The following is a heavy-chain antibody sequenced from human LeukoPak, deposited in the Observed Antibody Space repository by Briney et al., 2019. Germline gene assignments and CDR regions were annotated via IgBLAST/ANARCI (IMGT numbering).Heavy chain of an antibody. CDR1: GYTFTNYG. CDR3: ARSDLATITAGPFEY. Sequence: ASVKVSCKASGYTFTNYGIIWVRQAPGQGLEWMGWISGHQGNTKYAQNFQGRVTMTIDTSTSTAYMDLRSLRSDDTAIYFCARSDLATITAGPFEYWGQGTLVAVSS. CDR2: ISGHQGNT. V-gene: IGHV1-18*01. D-gene: IGHD5-12*01. J-gene: IGHJ4*02.